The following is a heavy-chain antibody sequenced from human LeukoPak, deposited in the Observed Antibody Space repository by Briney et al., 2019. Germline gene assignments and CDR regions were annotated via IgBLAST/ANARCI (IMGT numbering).Heavy chain of an antibody. CDR3: ARVGMPSNYCYYYMDV. CDR1: GGTFSSYA. D-gene: IGHD7-27*01. V-gene: IGHV1-69*13. CDR2: IIPIFGTA. J-gene: IGHJ6*03. Sequence: ASVKVSCKASGGTFSSYAISWVRQAPGQGLEWMGGIIPIFGTANYSQKFQGRVTITADESTSTAYMELSSLRSEDTAVYYYARVGMPSNYCYYYMDVWGKGTTVTISS.